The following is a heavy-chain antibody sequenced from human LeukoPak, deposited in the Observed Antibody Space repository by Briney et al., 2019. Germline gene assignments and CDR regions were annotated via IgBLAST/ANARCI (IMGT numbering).Heavy chain of an antibody. CDR3: AKGVRGVIAYYFDF. V-gene: IGHV3-30*18. D-gene: IGHD3-10*01. CDR1: GFAYNSYC. J-gene: IGHJ4*02. CDR2: ISYDGSNK. Sequence: GGSLGLLGEACGFAYNSYCRHWAHQATGKGLEWGAVISYDGSNKYYADSVKGRFTISRDNSKNQLYLQINSLRTEDTAVYYCAKGVRGVIAYYFDFWGQGTLVTVSS.